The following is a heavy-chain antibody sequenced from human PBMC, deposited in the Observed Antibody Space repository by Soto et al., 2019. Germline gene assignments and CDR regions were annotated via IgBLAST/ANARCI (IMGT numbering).Heavy chain of an antibody. D-gene: IGHD1-26*01. CDR2: IMPLYAKP. CDR3: ASLNNWSSGDGRIDV. Sequence: GASVKVSCKASGGTFNTYTISWVRQVPGQGLEWMGGIMPLYAKPTYAQPFLGRLTIAADEHTSTVYMELSSLRSEDTALYYCASLNNWSSGDGRIDVWGQGTTVTVSS. V-gene: IGHV1-69*13. CDR1: GGTFNTYT. J-gene: IGHJ6*02.